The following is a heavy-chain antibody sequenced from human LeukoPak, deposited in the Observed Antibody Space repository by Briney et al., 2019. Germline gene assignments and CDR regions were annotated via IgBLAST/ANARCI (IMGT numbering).Heavy chain of an antibody. J-gene: IGHJ6*02. CDR3: AREYYGVDV. Sequence: SETLSLTCTVPGGSISSDYWSWIRQPPGQGLEWIGQIYYSGTTHYNPSLKGRVTISVDTSKNEFSLKLRSVTAADTAIYYCAREYYGVDVWGQGTTVTVSS. CDR1: GGSISSDY. V-gene: IGHV4-59*01. CDR2: IYYSGTT.